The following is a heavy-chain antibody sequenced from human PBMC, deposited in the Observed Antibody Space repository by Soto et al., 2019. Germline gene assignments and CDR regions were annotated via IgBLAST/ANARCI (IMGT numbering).Heavy chain of an antibody. CDR2: INHSGST. D-gene: IGHD1-26*01. V-gene: IGHV4-34*01. J-gene: IGHJ4*02. Sequence: QVQLQQWGAGLLKPSETLSLTCAVYGGSFSGYYWSWIRQPPGKGLEWIGEINHSGSTNYNPSLKSRVTISVDTSKNQFSLKLSSVTAADTAVYYCARGQVGANDYWGQGTLVTVSS. CDR3: ARGQVGANDY. CDR1: GGSFSGYY.